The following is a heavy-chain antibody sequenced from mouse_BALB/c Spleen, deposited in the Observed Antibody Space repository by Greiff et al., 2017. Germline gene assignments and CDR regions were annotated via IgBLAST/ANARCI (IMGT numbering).Heavy chain of an antibody. J-gene: IGHJ4*01. D-gene: IGHD2-14*01. CDR1: GYSITSDYA. CDR3: ARKVQAMDY. Sequence: EVKLVESGPGLVKPSQSLSLTCTVTGYSITSDYAWNWIRQFPGNKLEWMGYISYSGSTSYNPSLKSRISITRDTSKNQFFLQLNSVTTEDTATYYCARKVQAMDYWGQGTSVTVSS. CDR2: ISYSGST. V-gene: IGHV3-2*02.